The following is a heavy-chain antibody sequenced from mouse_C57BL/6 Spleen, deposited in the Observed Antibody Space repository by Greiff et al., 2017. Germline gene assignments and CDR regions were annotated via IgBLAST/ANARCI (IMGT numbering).Heavy chain of an antibody. V-gene: IGHV1-53*01. J-gene: IGHJ2*01. D-gene: IGHD2-3*01. CDR2: INPSNGGT. CDR3: ARNDGYFFFDY. Sequence: QVQLQQPGTELVKPGASVKLSCKASGYTFTSYWMPWVKQRPGQGLEWIGNINPSNGGTNYNEKFKSKATLTVDKSSSTAYMQLSSLTSEDSAVYYWARNDGYFFFDYWGPGTTLTVSS. CDR1: GYTFTSYW.